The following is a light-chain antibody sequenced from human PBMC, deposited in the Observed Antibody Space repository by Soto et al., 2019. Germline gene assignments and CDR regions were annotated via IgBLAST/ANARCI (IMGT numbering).Light chain of an antibody. V-gene: IGLV1-44*01. J-gene: IGLJ3*02. CDR2: SDD. CDR1: TSNIGSQT. CDR3: AAWHANLKGWL. Sequence: QSVLTQPPSASGTPGQRVTISCSGDTSNIGSQTVNWYQQFPGTAPRLLVYSDDQWPSGVPDRFSGSKSGTSASLAINGLQSEDEATYYCAAWHANLKGWLFGGGTKLTVL.